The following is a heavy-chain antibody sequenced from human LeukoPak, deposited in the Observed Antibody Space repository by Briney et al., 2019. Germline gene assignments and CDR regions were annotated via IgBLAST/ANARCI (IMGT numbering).Heavy chain of an antibody. D-gene: IGHD3-22*01. V-gene: IGHV4-59*12. CDR3: ARGDSSVVANDY. Sequence: KPSETLSLTCTVSGGSISSYYWSWIRQPPGKGLEWIGYIYYSGTTNYNPSLKSRVTISVDTSKNQFSLKLSSVTAADTAVYYCARGDSSVVANDYWGQGTLVTVSS. J-gene: IGHJ4*02. CDR2: IYYSGTT. CDR1: GGSISSYY.